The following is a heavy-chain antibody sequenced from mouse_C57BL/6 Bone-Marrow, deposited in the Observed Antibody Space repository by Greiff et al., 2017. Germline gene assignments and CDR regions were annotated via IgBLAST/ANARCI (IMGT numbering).Heavy chain of an antibody. V-gene: IGHV1-64*01. Sequence: QVQLQQPGAELVKPGASVKLSCKASGYTFTNYWMHWVKQRPGQGLEWIGMMHPNGGSPDYNEKLKSKATLSVDKSSRTAYMELSSLTTEDSAVYYCARSYDYDDYTMDYWGQGTSVTGSS. D-gene: IGHD2-4*01. CDR3: ARSYDYDDYTMDY. J-gene: IGHJ4*01. CDR2: MHPNGGSP. CDR1: GYTFTNYW.